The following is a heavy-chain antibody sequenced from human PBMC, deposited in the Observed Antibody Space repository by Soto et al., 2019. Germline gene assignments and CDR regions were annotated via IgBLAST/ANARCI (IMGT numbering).Heavy chain of an antibody. CDR3: ARFGYYYDTGGYYYVDY. J-gene: IGHJ4*02. Sequence: PGGSLRLSCAASGFKFSTYSMTWVRQAPGKGLEWVSSISSSSSYKYYADSVKGRFTISRDNAKNSLYLQMNSLRAEDTAVYFCARFGYYYDTGGYYYVDYWGQGTLVTVSS. CDR1: GFKFSTYS. V-gene: IGHV3-21*06. CDR2: ISSSSSYK. D-gene: IGHD3-22*01.